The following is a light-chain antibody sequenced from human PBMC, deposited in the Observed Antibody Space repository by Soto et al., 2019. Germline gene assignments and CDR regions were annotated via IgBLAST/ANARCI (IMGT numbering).Light chain of an antibody. J-gene: IGLJ3*02. CDR1: SSDVGTYDL. CDR3: SSTAGNNNLV. Sequence: QSVLTQPASVSGSPGQSITISCTGSSSDVGTYDLVSWYQHHPGAAPKLMIYEATRRPSGISNRFSGSKSANTASLTVSGLQAEDEAFYYCSSTAGNNNLVFGGGIKLTVL. V-gene: IGLV2-14*02. CDR2: EAT.